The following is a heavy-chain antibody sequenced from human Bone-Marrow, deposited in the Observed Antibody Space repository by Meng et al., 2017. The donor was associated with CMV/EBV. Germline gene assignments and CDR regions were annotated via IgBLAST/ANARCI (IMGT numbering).Heavy chain of an antibody. Sequence: GESLKISCAASGFTFSSYAMHWVRQAPGKGLEWVSSISSSSSYIYYADSVKGRFTISRDNAKNSLYLQMNSLRAEDTAVYYCAREPRYYYDSTHAFDIWGQGTMVTVSS. J-gene: IGHJ3*02. CDR1: GFTFSSYA. CDR3: AREPRYYYDSTHAFDI. CDR2: ISSSSSYI. D-gene: IGHD3-22*01. V-gene: IGHV3-21*01.